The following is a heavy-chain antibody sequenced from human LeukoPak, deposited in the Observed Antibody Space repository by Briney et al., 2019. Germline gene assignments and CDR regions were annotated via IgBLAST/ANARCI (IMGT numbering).Heavy chain of an antibody. J-gene: IGHJ6*03. Sequence: PSETLSLTCTVSGGSISSHYWSWIRQPPGKGLEWIGYIYYSGSTNYNPSLKSRVTISVDTSKNQFSLKLSSVTAADTAVYYCARYGNGWDYYIDVWGKGTTVTVSS. CDR2: IYYSGST. V-gene: IGHV4-59*11. CDR3: ARYGNGWDYYIDV. CDR1: GGSISSHY. D-gene: IGHD6-19*01.